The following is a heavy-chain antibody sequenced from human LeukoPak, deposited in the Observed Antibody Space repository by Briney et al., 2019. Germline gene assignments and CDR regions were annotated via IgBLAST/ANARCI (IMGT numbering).Heavy chain of an antibody. D-gene: IGHD3-10*01. CDR1: GYTFTSYD. CDR3: ARGRVTMVRGVIITVRAYYMDV. Sequence: GASVKVPCKASGYTFTSYDINWVRQATGQGLEWMGWMNPNSGNTGYAQKFQGRVTITRNTSISTAYMELSSLRSEDTAVYYCARGRVTMVRGVIITVRAYYMDVWGKGTTVTVSS. CDR2: MNPNSGNT. J-gene: IGHJ6*03. V-gene: IGHV1-8*03.